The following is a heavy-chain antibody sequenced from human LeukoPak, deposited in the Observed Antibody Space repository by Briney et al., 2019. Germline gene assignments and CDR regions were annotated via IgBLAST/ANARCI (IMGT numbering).Heavy chain of an antibody. J-gene: IGHJ3*02. CDR2: IYHSGST. CDR3: ASGDQRGPHDAFDI. Sequence: SETLSLTCTVSGGSISSCGYYWSWIRQPPGKGLEWIGYIYHSGSTYYNPSLKSRVTISVDRSKNQFSLKLSSVTAADTAVYYCASGDQRGPHDAFDIWGQGTMVTVSS. V-gene: IGHV4-30-2*01. D-gene: IGHD2-2*01. CDR1: GGSISSCGYY.